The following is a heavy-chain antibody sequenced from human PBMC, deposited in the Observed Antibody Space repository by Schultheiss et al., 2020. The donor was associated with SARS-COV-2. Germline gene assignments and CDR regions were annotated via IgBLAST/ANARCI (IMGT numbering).Heavy chain of an antibody. J-gene: IGHJ3*01. D-gene: IGHD3-22*01. V-gene: IGHV3-53*01. CDR1: GFIVSSNY. CDR2: IYSGGTT. Sequence: GGSLRLSCAASGFIVSSNYMNWVRQAPGRGLEWVSIIYSGGTTYYAESVKGRFTISRDNSKNTLYLQMNSLRVEDTAMYYCVRDDNFDVWGQGTMVTVSS. CDR3: VRDDNFDV.